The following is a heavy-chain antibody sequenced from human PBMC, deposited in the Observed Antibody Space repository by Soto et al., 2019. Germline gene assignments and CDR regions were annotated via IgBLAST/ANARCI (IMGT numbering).Heavy chain of an antibody. D-gene: IGHD5-12*01. Sequence: GGSLRLSCAASGFTFSSYAMHWVRQAPGKGLEWVAVISYDGSNKYYADSVKGRFTISRDNSKNTLYLQMNSLRAEDTAVYYCARDQGGYSGYEGYYFDYWGQGTLVTVSS. CDR1: GFTFSSYA. CDR3: ARDQGGYSGYEGYYFDY. V-gene: IGHV3-30-3*01. J-gene: IGHJ4*02. CDR2: ISYDGSNK.